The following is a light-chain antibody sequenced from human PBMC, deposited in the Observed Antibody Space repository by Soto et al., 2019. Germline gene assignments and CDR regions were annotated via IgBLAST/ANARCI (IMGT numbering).Light chain of an antibody. CDR1: SSNIGSHS. CDR2: RSN. Sequence: QSALTQPPSASGTPGQRVTISCSGSSSNIGSHSVYWFQQLPGTAPKVLIYRSNQRPSGVPDRLSGSQSGTSASLAISGLRSEDEADYYCAAWDNSVSGWVFGGGTKLTVL. J-gene: IGLJ3*02. V-gene: IGLV1-47*01. CDR3: AAWDNSVSGWV.